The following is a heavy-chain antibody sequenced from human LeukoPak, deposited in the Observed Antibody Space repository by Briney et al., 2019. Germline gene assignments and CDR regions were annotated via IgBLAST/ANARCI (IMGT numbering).Heavy chain of an antibody. D-gene: IGHD1-26*01. J-gene: IGHJ4*02. Sequence: SETLSLTCTVSGGSISSYYWSWIRQPPGKGLEWIGYIYYSGSTNYNPSLKSRVTISVDTSKNQFSLKLSSVTAADTAVYYCARGAGRIPVGADYFDYWGQGTLVTVSS. CDR2: IYYSGST. CDR3: ARGAGRIPVGADYFDY. V-gene: IGHV4-59*08. CDR1: GGSISSYY.